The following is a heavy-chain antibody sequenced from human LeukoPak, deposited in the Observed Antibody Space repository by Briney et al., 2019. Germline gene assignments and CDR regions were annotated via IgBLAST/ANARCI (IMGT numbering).Heavy chain of an antibody. CDR1: GYTFTDYA. V-gene: IGHV1-3*01. J-gene: IGHJ4*02. D-gene: IGHD4-17*01. CDR2: INAGNGKT. Sequence: ALVKVSCKASGYTFTDYAVQWVRQAPGQRLEWMGWINAGNGKTKYSQKFQDRVTITRDTSATTAYLDLSSLRSEDTAVYYCARARWTSTVTTYYLDYWGQGTLVTVSS. CDR3: ARARWTSTVTTYYLDY.